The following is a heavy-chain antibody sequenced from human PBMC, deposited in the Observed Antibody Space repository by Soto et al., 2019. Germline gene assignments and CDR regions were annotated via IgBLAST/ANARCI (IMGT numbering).Heavy chain of an antibody. CDR3: AKGSYSGTYSDFDY. Sequence: GSLRLSCAASGFTFSRYDMHWVRQAPGKGLEWLAVISYDGSNKYYRDSVKGRFTISRDNSRNTLYLQMNSLRPEDTAVYYCAKGSYSGTYSDFDYWGQGTLVTVSS. J-gene: IGHJ4*02. CDR2: ISYDGSNK. V-gene: IGHV3-30*18. D-gene: IGHD1-26*01. CDR1: GFTFSRYD.